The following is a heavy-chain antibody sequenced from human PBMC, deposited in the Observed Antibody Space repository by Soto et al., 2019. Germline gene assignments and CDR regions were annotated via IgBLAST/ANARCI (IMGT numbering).Heavy chain of an antibody. CDR2: IGTAGDT. Sequence: GGSLRLSCAASGFTFSSYDMHWVRQATGKGLEWVSAIGTAGDTYYPGSVKGRFTISRENAKNSLYLQMNSLRAGDTAVYYCARGRAWYYGMGVWGQGTTVTVSS. V-gene: IGHV3-13*01. CDR1: GFTFSSYD. CDR3: ARGRAWYYGMGV. J-gene: IGHJ6*02.